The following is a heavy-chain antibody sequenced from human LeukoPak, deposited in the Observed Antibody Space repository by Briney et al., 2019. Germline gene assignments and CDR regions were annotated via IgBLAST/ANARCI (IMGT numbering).Heavy chain of an antibody. D-gene: IGHD6-13*01. V-gene: IGHV3-23*01. CDR3: ARESPVTATGRSWFDP. J-gene: IGHJ5*02. CDR1: GFTFSSYA. Sequence: GGSLRLSCAASGFTFSSYAMAWVRQAPGKGLEWVSTITGSNGYTYYADSVKGRFTISRDNSKNALYLQMNSLRAEDTAIYYCARESPVTATGRSWFDPWGQGTLVTVSS. CDR2: ITGSNGYT.